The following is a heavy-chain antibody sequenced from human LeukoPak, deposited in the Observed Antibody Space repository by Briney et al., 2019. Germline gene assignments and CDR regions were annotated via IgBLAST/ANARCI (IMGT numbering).Heavy chain of an antibody. J-gene: IGHJ4*02. CDR2: INHSGST. Sequence: SETLSLTCAVYGGSFSGYYWSWIRQPPGKGLEWIGEINHSGSTNYNPSLKSRVTISVDTSKNQFSLKLSSVTAADTAVHYCARGSVDYGGNSDDFDYWGQGTLVTVSS. V-gene: IGHV4-34*01. CDR3: ARGSVDYGGNSDDFDY. CDR1: GGSFSGYY. D-gene: IGHD4-23*01.